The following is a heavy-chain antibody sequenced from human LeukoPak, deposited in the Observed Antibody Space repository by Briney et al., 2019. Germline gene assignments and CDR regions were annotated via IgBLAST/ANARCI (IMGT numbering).Heavy chain of an antibody. CDR3: AKDYRRTTADDMGYYGMDV. V-gene: IGHV3-9*01. CDR2: VKWSGHSV. J-gene: IGHJ6*02. CDR1: GFTFDDYA. D-gene: IGHD1-1*01. Sequence: GGSLRLSCAASGFTFDDYAMHWVRQVPGRGLEWVAGVKWSGHSVGYADAVKGRFTISRDKAKTSLYLQMNSLKTEDTALYFCAKDYRRTTADDMGYYGMDVWGQGTTVTVSS.